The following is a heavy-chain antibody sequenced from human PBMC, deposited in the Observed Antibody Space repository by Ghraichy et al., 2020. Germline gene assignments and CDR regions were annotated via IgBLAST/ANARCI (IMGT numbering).Heavy chain of an antibody. D-gene: IGHD5-18*01. Sequence: GGSLRLSCAASGFTFSSYWMSWVRQAPGKGLEWVANIKQDGSEKYYVDSVKGRFTISRDNAKNSLYLQMNSLRAEDTAVYYCAREGDYSYGYSFDYWCQGTLATVSS. CDR3: AREGDYSYGYSFDY. CDR2: IKQDGSEK. CDR1: GFTFSSYW. V-gene: IGHV3-7*01. J-gene: IGHJ4*02.